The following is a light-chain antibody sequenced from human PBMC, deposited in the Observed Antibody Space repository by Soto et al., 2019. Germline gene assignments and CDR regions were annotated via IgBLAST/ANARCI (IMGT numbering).Light chain of an antibody. CDR3: QQSYSSPPT. Sequence: DIQMTQSPSTLSASIEDRVIITCRASQSISNHLNWYQHKPGKAPKFLIFDASSLQSGVPSRFSGSRSGPDFTLTISSLQPEDFATYYCQQSYSSPPTFGRGTKVDIK. CDR2: DAS. J-gene: IGKJ1*01. CDR1: QSISNH. V-gene: IGKV1-39*01.